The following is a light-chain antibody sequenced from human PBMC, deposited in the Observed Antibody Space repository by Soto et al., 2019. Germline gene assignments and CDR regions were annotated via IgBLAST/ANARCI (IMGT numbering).Light chain of an antibody. Sequence: DVVMTQSPLSLPVTLEQPASISCRSSQSLIHSDGDTYLTWFQQRPGQSPRRLIYKVSDRDSGVPDRFTGSGSGTDFTLKISRVEAEDVGVYYCMQGTHWPWTFGQGTEVEIK. CDR1: QSLIHSDGDTY. CDR3: MQGTHWPWT. V-gene: IGKV2-30*02. J-gene: IGKJ1*01. CDR2: KVS.